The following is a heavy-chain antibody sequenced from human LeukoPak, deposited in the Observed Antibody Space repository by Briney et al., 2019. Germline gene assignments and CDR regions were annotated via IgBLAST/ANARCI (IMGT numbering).Heavy chain of an antibody. J-gene: IGHJ4*02. CDR3: ERDLNGDLDY. CDR1: GGTFSSYA. V-gene: IGHV1-69*05. D-gene: IGHD2-8*01. CDR2: IIPIFGTA. Sequence: GASVKVSCKASGGTFSSYAISWVRQAPGQGLEWMGGIIPIFGTANYAQKFQGRVTITTDESTSTAYMELSSLRSEDTAVYYCERDLNGDLDYWGQGTLVTVSS.